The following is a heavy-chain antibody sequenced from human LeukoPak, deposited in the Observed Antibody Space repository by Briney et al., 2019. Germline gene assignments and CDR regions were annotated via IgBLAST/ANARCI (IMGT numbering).Heavy chain of an antibody. CDR3: VKDLAYDYGDPNFGY. V-gene: IGHV3-64D*09. CDR1: GFTFSSYA. Sequence: GGSLRLSCSASGFTFSSYAMHWVRQAPGKGLEYVSAISSNGGSTYYADSVKGRFTISRDNSKNTLYLQMSSLRAEDTAVYYCVKDLAYDYGDPNFGYWGQGTLVTVSS. D-gene: IGHD4-17*01. CDR2: ISSNGGST. J-gene: IGHJ4*02.